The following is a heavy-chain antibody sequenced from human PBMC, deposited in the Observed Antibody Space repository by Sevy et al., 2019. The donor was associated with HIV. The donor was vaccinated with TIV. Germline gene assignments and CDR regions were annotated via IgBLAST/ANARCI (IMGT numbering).Heavy chain of an antibody. CDR3: ASGGKYPGY. D-gene: IGHD1-26*01. CDR2: IKEDGSEK. Sequence: GGSLRLSCAASGFIFSTYWMSWVRQAPGKGREWVANIKEDGSEKCYVVSVKGRFTISRENARNSLYQQMSSLRAEDTAVYYCASGGKYPGYWGQGTLVTVSS. J-gene: IGHJ4*02. CDR1: GFIFSTYW. V-gene: IGHV3-7*01.